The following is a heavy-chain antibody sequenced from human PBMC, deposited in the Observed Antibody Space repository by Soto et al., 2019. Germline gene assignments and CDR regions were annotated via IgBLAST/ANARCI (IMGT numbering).Heavy chain of an antibody. Sequence: VQLLESGGDLVQPGGSLRLSCAASGFNVGAFAVNWVRQAPGKGLEWVSGISVSDAFIYYADSVRGRFSIPRDASENILYLQMNSLRVDDTALYYCTRETVAGITGLDYWGPGTLVTVSS. CDR1: GFNVGAFA. D-gene: IGHD1-20*01. CDR2: ISVSDAFI. J-gene: IGHJ4*02. V-gene: IGHV3-23*01. CDR3: TRETVAGITGLDY.